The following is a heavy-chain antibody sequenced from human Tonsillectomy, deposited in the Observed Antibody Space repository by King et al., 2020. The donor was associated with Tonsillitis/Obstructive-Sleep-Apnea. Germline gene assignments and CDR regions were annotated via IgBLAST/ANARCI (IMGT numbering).Heavy chain of an antibody. V-gene: IGHV3-15*01. J-gene: IGHJ4*02. D-gene: IGHD2-15*01. CDR1: GFIFSNAW. Sequence: VQLVESGGGLVKPGGSLRLSCAASGFIFSNAWMNWARQAPGKGLEWVGRSKRETDGGTSDYAAPVKGRFTISRDDSKNTLFLQMNSLLTEDTAVYYCTTGYCSGGACYSALYWGQGTLVTVSS. CDR2: SKRETDGGTS. CDR3: TTGYCSGGACYSALY.